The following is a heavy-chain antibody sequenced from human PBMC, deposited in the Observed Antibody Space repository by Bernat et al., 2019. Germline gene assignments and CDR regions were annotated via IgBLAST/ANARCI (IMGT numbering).Heavy chain of an antibody. J-gene: IGHJ6*02. CDR1: GFTFSSYG. CDR2: ISYDGSNK. D-gene: IGHD2-15*01. V-gene: IGHV3-30*18. CDR3: AKEVGYCSGGSCYYYYGMDV. Sequence: QVQLVESGGGVVQPGRSLRLSCAASGFTFSSYGMHWVRQAPGKGLEGVAVISYDGSNKDYADSVKGRFTISRDNSKNTLYLQMNSLRAEDTAVYYCAKEVGYCSGGSCYYYYGMDVWGQGTTVTVSS.